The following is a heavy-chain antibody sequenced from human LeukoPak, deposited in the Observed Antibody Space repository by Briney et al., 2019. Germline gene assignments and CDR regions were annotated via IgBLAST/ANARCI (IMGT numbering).Heavy chain of an antibody. CDR1: GGSISSYY. V-gene: IGHV4-59*01. D-gene: IGHD6-19*01. Sequence: SETLSLTCTVSGGSISSYYWSWIRQPPGKGLEWIGYIYYSGSTNYNPSLKSRVTISVDTSKNQFSPKLSSVTAADTAVYYCARSRSSGWPFPDYWGQGTLVTVSS. J-gene: IGHJ4*02. CDR3: ARSRSSGWPFPDY. CDR2: IYYSGST.